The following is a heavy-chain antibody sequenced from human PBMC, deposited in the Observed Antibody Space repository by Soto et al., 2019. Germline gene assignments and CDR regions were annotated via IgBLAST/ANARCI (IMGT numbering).Heavy chain of an antibody. Sequence: SETLSLTCAVYSGSFSGYYWSWIRKPPGKGLEWIGYIYYTRTTNHNPSLRGRVTMSVDTSNNQFSLKLSSVTAADTVVYYCVRVANGGFFDYWGPGNIVTV. J-gene: IGHJ4*02. CDR2: IYYTRTT. D-gene: IGHD2-21*01. V-gene: IGHV4-59*01. CDR3: VRVANGGFFDY. CDR1: SGSFSGYY.